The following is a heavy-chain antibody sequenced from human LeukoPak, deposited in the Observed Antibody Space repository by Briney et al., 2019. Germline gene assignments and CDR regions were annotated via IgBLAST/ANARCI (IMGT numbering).Heavy chain of an antibody. CDR2: IWYDGSNK. CDR3: TTVRFGGVFTPDY. V-gene: IGHV3-33*01. D-gene: IGHD3-16*01. CDR1: GFTFSSYD. J-gene: IGHJ4*02. Sequence: GRSLRLSCAASGFTFSSYDMHWVRQAPGKGLEWVALIWYDGSNKCYADSVKGRFTISRDNSRNTLYLQMNSLKTEDTALYFCTTVRFGGVFTPDYWGQGTLVTVSS.